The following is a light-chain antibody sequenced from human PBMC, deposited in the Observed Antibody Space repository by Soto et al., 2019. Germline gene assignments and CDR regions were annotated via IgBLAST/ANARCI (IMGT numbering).Light chain of an antibody. CDR1: QSVGKY. CDR3: QQRSNWPPD. CDR2: DAS. V-gene: IGKV3-11*01. J-gene: IGKJ5*01. Sequence: EIVLTQSPGTLSLSPGERATLSCRASQSVGKYLVWYQQKPGQAPRLLIYDASNRATGIPARFSGSGSGTDFTLTISSLEPEDFAVYYCQQRSNWPPDFGQGTRLEIK.